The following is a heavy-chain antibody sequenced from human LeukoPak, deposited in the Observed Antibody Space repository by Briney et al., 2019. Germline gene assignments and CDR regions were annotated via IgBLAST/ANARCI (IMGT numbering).Heavy chain of an antibody. V-gene: IGHV3-23*01. D-gene: IGHD2-2*01. CDR1: GFTFSSYA. CDR2: ISGSGGST. J-gene: IGHJ3*02. CDR3: AKDQFPIVVVPAAHWNAFDI. Sequence: GGSLRLSCAASGFTFSSYAMSWVRQAPGKGLEWVSAISGSGGSTYYADSVKGRFTISRDNSKNTLYLQMNSLRAEDTAVYYCAKDQFPIVVVPAAHWNAFDIWGQGTMVTVSS.